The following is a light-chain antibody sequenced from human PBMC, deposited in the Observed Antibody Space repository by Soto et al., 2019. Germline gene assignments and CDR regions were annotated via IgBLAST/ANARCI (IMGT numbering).Light chain of an antibody. J-gene: IGLJ3*02. V-gene: IGLV2-8*01. CDR2: EVS. Sequence: QSALTQPPSASGAPGQSVTISCTGTSRDVGGYNYVSWYQQHPGKAPKLMIYEVSKRPSGVPDRFSGSKSGNTASLTVSGLQAEDEADYYCSSYAGSNNWVFGRGTQLTVL. CDR1: SRDVGGYNY. CDR3: SSYAGSNNWV.